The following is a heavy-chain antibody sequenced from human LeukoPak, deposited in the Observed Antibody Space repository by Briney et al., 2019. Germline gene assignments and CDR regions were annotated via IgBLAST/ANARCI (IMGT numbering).Heavy chain of an antibody. CDR1: GGSFSGYY. Sequence: PSETLSLTCAVYGGSFSGYYWSWIRQPPGKGPEWIGEINHSGSTNYNPSLKSRVTISVDSSKNQFSLKLSSVTAADTAVYYCARGPSPGIAAAGTPLGYWGQGTLVTVSS. CDR3: ARGPSPGIAAAGTPLGY. D-gene: IGHD6-13*01. V-gene: IGHV4-34*01. J-gene: IGHJ4*02. CDR2: INHSGST.